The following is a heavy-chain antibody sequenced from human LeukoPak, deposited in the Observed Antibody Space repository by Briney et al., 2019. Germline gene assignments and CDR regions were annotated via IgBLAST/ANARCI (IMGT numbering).Heavy chain of an antibody. CDR3: ARGGYSYGYLPDGRLDS. CDR1: GFTFSSYS. J-gene: IGHJ4*02. V-gene: IGHV3-21*01. D-gene: IGHD5-18*01. Sequence: PGGSLSLSCAASGFTFSSYSMNWVRQAPGKGLEWVSSISSSSSYIYYADSVKGRFTISRDNAKNSLYLQMNSLRAEDTAVYYCARGGYSYGYLPDGRLDSWGQGTVVTVSS. CDR2: ISSSSSYI.